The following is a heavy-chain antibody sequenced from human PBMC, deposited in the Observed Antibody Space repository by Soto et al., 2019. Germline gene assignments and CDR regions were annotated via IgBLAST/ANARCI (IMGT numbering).Heavy chain of an antibody. CDR1: GFTFSSYW. D-gene: IGHD5-12*01. Sequence: EVQLVESGGGLVQPGGSLRLSCAASGFTFSSYWMSWVRQAPGKGLEGVANIKQDGSEKYYVDSVKGRFTISRDNAKNSLYLQMNSLRAEDTAVYYCARDPNIVATMGSIYYYYGMDVWGQGTTVTVSS. J-gene: IGHJ6*02. CDR3: ARDPNIVATMGSIYYYYGMDV. V-gene: IGHV3-7*01. CDR2: IKQDGSEK.